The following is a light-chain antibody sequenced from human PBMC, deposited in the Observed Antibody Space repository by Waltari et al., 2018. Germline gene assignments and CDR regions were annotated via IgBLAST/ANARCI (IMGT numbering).Light chain of an antibody. V-gene: IGKV2-28*01. CDR1: QSLLHSNGYNY. CDR3: MQALQTPWT. Sequence: DMVMTQAPLSLPVTPGEPASISSRPSQSLLHSNGYNYLDWYLQKPGQSPQLLIYLGSNRASGVPDRFSGSGSGTDFTLKISRVEAEDVGVYYCMQALQTPWTFGQGTKVEIK. J-gene: IGKJ1*01. CDR2: LGS.